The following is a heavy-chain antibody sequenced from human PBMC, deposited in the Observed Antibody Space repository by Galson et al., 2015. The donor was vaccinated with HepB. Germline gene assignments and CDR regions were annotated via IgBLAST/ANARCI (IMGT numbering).Heavy chain of an antibody. V-gene: IGHV3-48*04. CDR2: IRSSTSTV. Sequence: SLRLSCAASGFTFSTFAMGWVRQAPGKGLEWVSYIRSSTSTVFYADSVQGRFSISRDSAKNSLYLQMSSLRAEDTAVYYCARDFVSYSGVFDYWGQGILVTVSS. CDR3: ARDFVSYSGVFDY. CDR1: GFTFSTFA. J-gene: IGHJ4*02. D-gene: IGHD5-12*01.